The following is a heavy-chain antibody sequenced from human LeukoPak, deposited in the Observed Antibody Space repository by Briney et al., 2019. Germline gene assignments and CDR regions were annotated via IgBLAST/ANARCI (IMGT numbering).Heavy chain of an antibody. CDR2: INPEKRDT. CDR3: AKKVRGPSHPLDF. CDR1: VYTFTGCA. J-gene: IGHJ4*02. Sequence: ASVKVSCKASVYTFTGCAIHWVRQAPGQGLEWMGWINPEKRDTGYAHKFQGRVTMTSDTSISTANMELSSLRSDDTAIYYCAKKVRGPSHPLDFWGQGTLVTVSS. D-gene: IGHD5-12*01. V-gene: IGHV1-2*02.